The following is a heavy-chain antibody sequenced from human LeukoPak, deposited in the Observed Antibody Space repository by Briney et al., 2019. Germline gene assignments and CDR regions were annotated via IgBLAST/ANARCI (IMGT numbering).Heavy chain of an antibody. CDR1: GGSISSYY. Sequence: PSETLSLTCTVSGGSISSYYWSWIRQPPGKGLEWIGYMSYSGSSNYNPSLRSRVTISVDASKKQFSLKLSSVTAADTAVYYCARDGYSDSSGYDYPPSVRGQGTLVTVSS. CDR2: MSYSGSS. V-gene: IGHV4-59*01. CDR3: ARDGYSDSSGYDYPPSV. D-gene: IGHD3-22*01. J-gene: IGHJ4*02.